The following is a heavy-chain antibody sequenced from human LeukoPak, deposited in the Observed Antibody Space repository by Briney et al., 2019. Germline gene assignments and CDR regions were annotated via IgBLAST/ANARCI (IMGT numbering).Heavy chain of an antibody. J-gene: IGHJ5*02. CDR1: GGSLSTSSDY. V-gene: IGHV4-39*01. D-gene: IGHD1-7*01. Sequence: SETLSLTCTVSGGSLSTSSDYWGWIRQPPGKGLEWIGSIYYSGRTSYNPSLQSRVTISVDTSKNQFSLRLSSVTAADPAVYYCARRSWNYENWLDPWGQGTLVTVSS. CDR2: IYYSGRT. CDR3: ARRSWNYENWLDP.